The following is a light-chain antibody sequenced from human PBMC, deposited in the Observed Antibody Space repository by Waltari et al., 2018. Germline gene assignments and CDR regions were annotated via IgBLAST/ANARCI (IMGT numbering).Light chain of an antibody. Sequence: QSALTQPASVSGSPGQSITISCTGTSSDIGNFNSVSWYQQHPGKAPKLMIFEVTNRPSGISSRFSGSKSDNTAFLTISGLQAEDDADYYCSSYSSSTSLCVFGTGTKVTVL. CDR1: SSDIGNFNS. CDR2: EVT. J-gene: IGLJ1*01. V-gene: IGLV2-14*01. CDR3: SSYSSSTSLCV.